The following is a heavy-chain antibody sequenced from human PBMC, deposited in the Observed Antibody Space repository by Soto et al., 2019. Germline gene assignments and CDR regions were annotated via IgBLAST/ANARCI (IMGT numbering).Heavy chain of an antibody. CDR3: AREGGGRDCYGMDV. Sequence: SETLSLTCAVSGGSISSGGYSWSWIRQPPGKGLEWIGYIYHSGSTYYNPSLKSRVTISVDRSKNQFSLKLSSVTAADTAVYYCAREGGGRDCYGMDVWGQGTTVTVSS. D-gene: IGHD3-10*01. CDR2: IYHSGST. CDR1: GGSISSGGYS. J-gene: IGHJ6*02. V-gene: IGHV4-30-2*01.